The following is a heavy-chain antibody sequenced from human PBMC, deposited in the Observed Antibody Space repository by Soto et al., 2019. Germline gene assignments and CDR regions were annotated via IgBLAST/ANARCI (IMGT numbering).Heavy chain of an antibody. CDR1: GFTFSSYG. D-gene: IGHD2-2*01. Sequence: SLRLSCAASGFTFSSYGMHWGRQAPGKGPEWVAVIWYDGSNTYYADTVKGRFTLARDTSTNTLSLPTNSLRAEDTAVYYCARGWGSSYAPLAGYFDYWGQGTLVTVSS. CDR2: IWYDGSNT. V-gene: IGHV3-33*01. J-gene: IGHJ4*02. CDR3: ARGWGSSYAPLAGYFDY.